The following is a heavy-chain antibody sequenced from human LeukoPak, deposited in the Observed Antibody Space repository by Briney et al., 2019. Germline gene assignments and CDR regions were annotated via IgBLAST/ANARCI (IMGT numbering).Heavy chain of an antibody. CDR1: GFTFSDYY. V-gene: IGHV3-11*01. CDR2: ISSSGSTI. CDR3: ARRSVGYYYYRDV. D-gene: IGHD2-2*01. Sequence: GGSLRLSCAASGFTFSDYYMSWIRQAPGKGLEWVSYISSSGSTIYYADSVKGRFTISRDNAKNSLYLQMNSLGAEDTAVYYCARRSVGYYYYRDVWGKGTTVTVSS. J-gene: IGHJ6*03.